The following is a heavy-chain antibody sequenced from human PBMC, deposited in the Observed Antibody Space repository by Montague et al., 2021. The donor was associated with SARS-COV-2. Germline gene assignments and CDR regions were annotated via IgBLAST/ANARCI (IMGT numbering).Heavy chain of an antibody. CDR1: RDSVSSNRAA. Sequence: CAISRDSVSSNRAAWNWIRQPPSRGLEWLGRTYYRSKWYNDYAVSVKSRITINPDTSKNQFSLQLNSVTPEDTAVYYCARDDPYCTNGVCYTGNWFDPWGQGTLVTVSS. D-gene: IGHD2-8*01. CDR2: TYYRSKWYN. CDR3: ARDDPYCTNGVCYTGNWFDP. J-gene: IGHJ5*02. V-gene: IGHV6-1*01.